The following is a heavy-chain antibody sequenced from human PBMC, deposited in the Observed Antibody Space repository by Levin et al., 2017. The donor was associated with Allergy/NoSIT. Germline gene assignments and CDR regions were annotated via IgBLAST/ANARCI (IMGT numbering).Heavy chain of an antibody. CDR2: ISYDGAKK. D-gene: IGHD4-17*01. CDR3: ARSNGDYTLWYYGLDV. Sequence: SGGSLRLSCVVSGFTFTKFAIHWVRRAPGRGLEWVAVISYDGAKKFYADSVKGRFTISRDNSKNTVDLEMTSLHSDDTGVYSCARSNGDYTLWYYGLDVWGQGTAVTVSS. CDR1: GFTFTKFA. V-gene: IGHV3-30-3*01. J-gene: IGHJ6*02.